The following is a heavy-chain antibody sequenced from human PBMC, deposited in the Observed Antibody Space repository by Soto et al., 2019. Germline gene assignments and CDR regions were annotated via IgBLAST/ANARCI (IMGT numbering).Heavy chain of an antibody. V-gene: IGHV1-18*01. J-gene: IGHJ6*02. CDR1: GYNFANYG. D-gene: IGHD3-3*01. Sequence: VQLVQSEAEVKKPGASLKVSCRASGYNFANYGISWVRQAPGQGLEWMGWISAHNGDTKYAQKVQGRVTMTTDTSTSTAYMEMWSLRSDDAAVYYCARDAAYNDFWVGVMELYSYNMDVWGQGTTVTV. CDR3: ARDAAYNDFWVGVMELYSYNMDV. CDR2: ISAHNGDT.